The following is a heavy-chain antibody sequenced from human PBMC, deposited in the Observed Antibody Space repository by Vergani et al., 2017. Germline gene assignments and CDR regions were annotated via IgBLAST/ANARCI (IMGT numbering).Heavy chain of an antibody. CDR1: GVSIGSNSYY. CDR3: TRHGRSGWAGYFQH. Sequence: QVQLQESGPGLVKPSETLSLTCTVSGVSIGSNSYYWGWIRQPPGKGLEWIGTIYYTGTTYYNEAHKSRLTISVDTSKNQFSLNLTSVTAADTAVYYCTRHGRSGWAGYFQHWGRGTLVTASS. D-gene: IGHD6-19*01. J-gene: IGHJ1*01. V-gene: IGHV4-39*01. CDR2: IYYTGTT.